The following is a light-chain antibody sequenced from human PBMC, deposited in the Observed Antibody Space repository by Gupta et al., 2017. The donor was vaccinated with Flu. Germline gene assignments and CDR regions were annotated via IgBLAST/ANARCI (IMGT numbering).Light chain of an antibody. J-gene: IGKJ2*03. Sequence: DMVMTQSPLSLHVTPGEPDSISCRSSQSLLHSNGYNYLHWYLQKPGQSPQLLIYLGSNQASGVPDRFSGSGSGTDFTLKISRVEAEDVGVYYCMQALQTPYSFGQGTKLEIK. CDR1: QSLLHSNGYNY. V-gene: IGKV2-28*01. CDR2: LGS. CDR3: MQALQTPYS.